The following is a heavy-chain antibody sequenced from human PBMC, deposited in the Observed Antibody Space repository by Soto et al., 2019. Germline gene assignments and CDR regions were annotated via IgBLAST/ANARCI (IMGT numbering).Heavy chain of an antibody. J-gene: IGHJ5*02. CDR2: IYYSGST. Sequence: PSETLSLTCAVSGGSISSGGYSWSWIRQSPGKGLEWIGYIYYSGSTYYNPSLESRVAISLDTSRSQFSLTLHSVTAADTAIYYCARDRHNILFDPWGQGTLVTVSS. CDR3: ARDRHNILFDP. V-gene: IGHV4-31*11. CDR1: GGSISSGGYS. D-gene: IGHD1-1*01.